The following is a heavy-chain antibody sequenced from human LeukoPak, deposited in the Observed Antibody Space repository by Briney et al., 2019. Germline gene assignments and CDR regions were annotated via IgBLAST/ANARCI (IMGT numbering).Heavy chain of an antibody. CDR3: ANWGAIAAPFDY. V-gene: IGHV3-30*18. D-gene: IGHD6-13*01. CDR2: ISYDGSNK. CDR1: GFTFSSYG. J-gene: IGHJ4*02. Sequence: GRSLRLSCAASGFTFSSYGMHWVRQAPGKGLEWVAVISYDGSNKYYADSVKGRFTISRDNSKNTLYLQMNSLRAEDTAVYYCANWGAIAAPFDYWGQGTLVTVSS.